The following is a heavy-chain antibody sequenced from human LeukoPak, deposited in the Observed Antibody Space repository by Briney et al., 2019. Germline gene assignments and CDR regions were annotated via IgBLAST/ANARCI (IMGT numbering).Heavy chain of an antibody. CDR2: LSGDNRHT. CDR1: GYSFITSG. J-gene: IGHJ4*02. V-gene: IGHV1-18*01. Sequence: ASVKVSCKTSGYSFITSGINWVRQAPGQGLEWMGWLSGDNRHTVYVQKFQGRVIMTTDTSTNTVYMELRRLTSDDTAVYYCARGGSNDYWYTPSDYWGQGTLVTVSS. D-gene: IGHD1-1*01. CDR3: ARGGSNDYWYTPSDY.